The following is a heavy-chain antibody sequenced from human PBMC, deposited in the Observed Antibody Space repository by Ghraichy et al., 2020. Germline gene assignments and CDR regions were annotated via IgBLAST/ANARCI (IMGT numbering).Heavy chain of an antibody. Sequence: ASVKVSCKATGYSFGNYGIHWMSQAPGQSLEWMGWIHPGNGVAKYAQMFQGRVTFTIDTSTTTAVMEMGSLRSGDTAVYFCVRNWGGYYFDSWGLGTLVSVSS. J-gene: IGHJ4*02. CDR3: VRNWGGYYFDS. CDR2: IHPGNGVA. CDR1: GYSFGNYG. D-gene: IGHD3-10*01. V-gene: IGHV1-3*01.